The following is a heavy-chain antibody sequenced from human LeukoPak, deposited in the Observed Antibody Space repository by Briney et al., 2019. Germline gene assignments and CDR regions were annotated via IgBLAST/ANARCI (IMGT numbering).Heavy chain of an antibody. V-gene: IGHV3-23*01. CDR3: AKTEKGAYYYGSGSLDV. J-gene: IGHJ4*02. D-gene: IGHD3-10*01. Sequence: GGSLRLSCAASGFTFSSYAMSWVRQAPGKGLEWVSAISGSGGSTYYADSVKGRFTISRDNSKNTLYLQMNSLRAEDTAVYYCAKTEKGAYYYGSGSLDVWGQGTLVTVSS. CDR1: GFTFSSYA. CDR2: ISGSGGST.